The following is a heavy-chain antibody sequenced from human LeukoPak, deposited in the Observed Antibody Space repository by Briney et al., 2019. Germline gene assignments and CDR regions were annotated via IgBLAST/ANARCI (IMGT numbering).Heavy chain of an antibody. D-gene: IGHD3-22*01. V-gene: IGHV3-21*01. CDR2: ISSDSNYI. CDR3: ARDYYYDSSGYWDYYFDY. Sequence: GGSLRLSCAASGFTFSSYSMNWVRQAPGKGLEWVSSISSDSNYIFYADSVQGRFTISRDNAENSLFLQMNSLRAEDTAVYYCARDYYYDSSGYWDYYFDYWGQGTLVSVSS. J-gene: IGHJ4*02. CDR1: GFTFSSYS.